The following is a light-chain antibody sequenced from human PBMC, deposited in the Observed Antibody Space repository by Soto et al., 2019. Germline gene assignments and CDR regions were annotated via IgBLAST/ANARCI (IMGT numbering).Light chain of an antibody. CDR3: LQYNTCPLS. Sequence: DIQMTQSPSTLSASVGDRVTITCRASQSISTWLAWYQQKPGKAPKRLIYKASSLESGVPSRLSGSGSGTEFTLTITSLQPYDFATYYCLQYNTCPLSFGGGTTGEIK. CDR1: QSISTW. V-gene: IGKV1-5*03. CDR2: KAS. J-gene: IGKJ4*01.